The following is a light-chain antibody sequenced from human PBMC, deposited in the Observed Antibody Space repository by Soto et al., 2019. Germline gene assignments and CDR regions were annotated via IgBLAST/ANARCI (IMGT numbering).Light chain of an antibody. CDR2: GVS. CDR1: QSVSSTY. CDR3: QQYSASPIS. V-gene: IGKV3-20*01. Sequence: EVVLTQSPGTLSLSPGERATLSCRASQSVSSTYLTWYQKRPGQAPRLVIYGVSRMATDIPDRFSGSGSGTDFTLTISRPEPEDFAVYYCQQYSASPISFGQGTRLEIK. J-gene: IGKJ5*01.